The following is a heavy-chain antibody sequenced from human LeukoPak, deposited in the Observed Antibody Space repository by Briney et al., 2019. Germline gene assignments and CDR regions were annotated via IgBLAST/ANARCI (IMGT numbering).Heavy chain of an antibody. J-gene: IGHJ4*02. Sequence: SQTLSLTCTVSGGSISSGDYYWGWIRQPPGKGLEWIGYIYYSGSTYYNPSLKSRVTISVDTSKNQFSLKLSSVTAADTAVYYCARLLWFGELLQFDYWGQGTLVTVSS. CDR1: GGSISSGDYY. CDR3: ARLLWFGELLQFDY. CDR2: IYYSGST. D-gene: IGHD3-10*01. V-gene: IGHV4-30-4*01.